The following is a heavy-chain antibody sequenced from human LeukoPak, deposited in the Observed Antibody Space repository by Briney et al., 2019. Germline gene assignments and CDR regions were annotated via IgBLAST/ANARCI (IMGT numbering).Heavy chain of an antibody. Sequence: GGSLRLSCAASGFTFSSYAMSWVRQAPGKGLEWVSAISGSGGSTYYADSVKGRFTISRDNSKNTLYLQMNSLRAEDTAVYYCAKVDSETGGYFAWLFFYIDYWGQGTLVTVSS. CDR2: ISGSGGST. V-gene: IGHV3-23*01. J-gene: IGHJ4*02. CDR1: GFTFSSYA. CDR3: AKVDSETGGYFAWLFFYIDY. D-gene: IGHD3-9*01.